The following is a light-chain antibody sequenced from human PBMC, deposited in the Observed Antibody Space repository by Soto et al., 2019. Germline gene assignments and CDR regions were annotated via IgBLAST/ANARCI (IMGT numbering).Light chain of an antibody. J-gene: IGLJ2*01. Sequence: QSALTQPASVSGSPGQSITISCTGTSGDVGTYNLVSWYQQHPGRAPKLIIFEVNKRPSGVSNRLSGSKSGNTASLAISGLQADDEADYHCGSYAGRSNVVCGGGTKLTVL. CDR1: SGDVGTYNL. CDR3: GSYAGRSNVV. V-gene: IGLV2-23*02. CDR2: EVN.